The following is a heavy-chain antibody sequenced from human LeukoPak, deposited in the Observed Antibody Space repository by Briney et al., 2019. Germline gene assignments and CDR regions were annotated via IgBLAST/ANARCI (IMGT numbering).Heavy chain of an antibody. CDR3: AKDPLSTTYDFCSGYYIDY. D-gene: IGHD3-3*01. V-gene: IGHV3-23*01. Sequence: GGSLRLSCAASGFTFSSYAMSWVRQAPGKGLEWVSDISGSGGSTYYADSVKGRFTISRDNSKNTLYLQMKNLRSEDTAVYYCAKDPLSTTYDFCSGYYIDYWGQGTLVTVSS. CDR2: ISGSGGST. CDR1: GFTFSSYA. J-gene: IGHJ4*02.